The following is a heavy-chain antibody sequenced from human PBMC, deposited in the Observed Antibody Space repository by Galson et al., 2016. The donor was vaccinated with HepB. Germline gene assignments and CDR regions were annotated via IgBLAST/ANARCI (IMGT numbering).Heavy chain of an antibody. CDR3: ARHPLFHRKAAGPWYYFDS. D-gene: IGHD6-13*01. Sequence: ETLSLTCSVSAGSISTYYWSWIRQSPGKGLEWIGCIYYTGSTDYNPSLKSRVTMSVDTSKNQFSLKLNSVTAADTAVYYCARHPLFHRKAAGPWYYFDSWGQGTLVIVSS. CDR1: AGSISTYY. J-gene: IGHJ4*02. V-gene: IGHV4-59*08. CDR2: IYYTGST.